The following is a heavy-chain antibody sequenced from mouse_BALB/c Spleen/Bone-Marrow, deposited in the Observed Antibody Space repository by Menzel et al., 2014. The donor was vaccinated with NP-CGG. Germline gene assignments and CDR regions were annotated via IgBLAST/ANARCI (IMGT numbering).Heavy chain of an antibody. D-gene: IGHD2-4*01. CDR1: GYTFTGYA. Sequence: VMLVESGPELVRPGVSVKISCKGSGYTFTGYAMHWVKQSHAKSLEWIGVISTYSGNTNYNQKFKGKATMTVDKSSSTAYMELARLTSEDSAIYYCARGIYYDSTWFAYWGQGTLVTVSA. V-gene: IGHV1-67*01. CDR2: ISTYSGNT. CDR3: ARGIYYDSTWFAY. J-gene: IGHJ3*01.